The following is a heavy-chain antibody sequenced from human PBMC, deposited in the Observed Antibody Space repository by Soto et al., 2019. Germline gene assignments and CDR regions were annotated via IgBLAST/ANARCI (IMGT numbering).Heavy chain of an antibody. CDR2: IYYSGIT. D-gene: IGHD3-3*01. CDR1: GGSISSGGYY. CDR3: ARSISP. V-gene: IGHV4-31*03. J-gene: IGHJ5*02. Sequence: PSETLSLTCTVSGGSISSGGYYWNWIRQHPGKGLEWIGYIYYSGITYYNPSLESRVTISVDTSKNQFSLKLSSVTAADTAVYYCARSISPWGQGTLVTVSS.